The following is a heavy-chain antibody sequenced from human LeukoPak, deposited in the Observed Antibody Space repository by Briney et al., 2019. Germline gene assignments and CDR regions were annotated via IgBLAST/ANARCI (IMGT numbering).Heavy chain of an antibody. CDR3: ARGNQATARLFDY. CDR2: IYSGGST. CDR1: GFTVSSNY. Sequence: PGGSLRLSCAASGFTVSSNYMSWVRQAPGKGLEWVSVIYSGGSTYYADSVKGRFTISRDNSKNTLYLQMNSLRVEDTGVYYCARGNQATARLFDYWGQGTLVTVSS. V-gene: IGHV3-53*01. J-gene: IGHJ4*02. D-gene: IGHD2-21*02.